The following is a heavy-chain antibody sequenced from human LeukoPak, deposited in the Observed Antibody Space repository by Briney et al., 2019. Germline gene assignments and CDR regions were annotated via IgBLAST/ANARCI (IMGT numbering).Heavy chain of an antibody. V-gene: IGHV4-34*01. CDR3: ASILNIAAAGIRGRFDY. CDR1: GGSFSGYY. J-gene: IGHJ4*02. CDR2: INHSGST. D-gene: IGHD6-13*01. Sequence: SETLSLTCAVYGGSFSGYYWSWIRQPPGKGLEWIGEINHSGSTNYNPSLKSRVTISVDTSKNQFSLKLSSVTAADTAVYYCASILNIAAAGIRGRFDYWGQGTLATVSS.